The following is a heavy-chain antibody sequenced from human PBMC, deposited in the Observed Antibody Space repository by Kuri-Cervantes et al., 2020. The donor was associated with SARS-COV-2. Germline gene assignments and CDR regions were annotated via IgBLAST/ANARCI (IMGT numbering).Heavy chain of an antibody. Sequence: GESLKISCAASGFTVGSNYMSWVRQAPGKGLEWVSLIYSGGSTDYAESVKGRFTISRDNSRNTVYLQMNSLRAEDTAVYYCARDNCSGGSCYGYYYMDVWGKGTTVTVSS. V-gene: IGHV3-53*05. CDR1: GFTVGSNY. CDR3: ARDNCSGGSCYGYYYMDV. CDR2: IYSGGST. J-gene: IGHJ6*03. D-gene: IGHD2-15*01.